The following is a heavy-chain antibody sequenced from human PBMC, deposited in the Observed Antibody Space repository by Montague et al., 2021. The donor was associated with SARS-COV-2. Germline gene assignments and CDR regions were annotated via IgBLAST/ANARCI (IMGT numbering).Heavy chain of an antibody. CDR1: GGSFCGSY. CDR3: ARERWNMEIVPPVEYGMDF. CDR2: VNNRGSV. D-gene: IGHD2/OR15-2a*01. Sequence: SETLSLTCAVYGGSFCGSYCTWIRQYQGKGLEWIGEVNNRGSVNYSPYLKSRVTISVDTSRNQFPLYVTSVTAADTAVYYCARERWNMEIVPPVEYGMDFWGQGTTVTVSS. J-gene: IGHJ6*02. V-gene: IGHV4-34*01.